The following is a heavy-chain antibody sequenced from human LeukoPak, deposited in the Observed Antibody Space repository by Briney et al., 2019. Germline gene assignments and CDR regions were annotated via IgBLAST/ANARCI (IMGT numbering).Heavy chain of an antibody. CDR1: GFTFSSYW. Sequence: GRSLRLSCAASGFTFSSYWMHWVRQAPGKGLVWVSRINSDGSSTSYADSVKGRFTISRDNAKNTLYLQMNSLRAEDTAVYYCASLYYYDSSGYLPFDYWGQGTLVTVSS. CDR3: ASLYYYDSSGYLPFDY. CDR2: INSDGSST. J-gene: IGHJ4*02. D-gene: IGHD3-22*01. V-gene: IGHV3-74*01.